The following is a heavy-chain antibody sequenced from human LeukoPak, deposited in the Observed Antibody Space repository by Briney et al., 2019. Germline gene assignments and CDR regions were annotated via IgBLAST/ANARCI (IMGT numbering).Heavy chain of an antibody. CDR3: ARENAPYYDSSGYYYD. CDR1: GYTFTSYY. CDR2: INPSGGST. J-gene: IGHJ4*02. V-gene: IGHV1-46*01. Sequence: AASVKVSCKASGYTFTSYYMHWVRQAPGQGLEWMEIINPSGGSTSYAQKFQGRVTMTRDTSTSTVYMELSSLRSEDTAVYYCARENAPYYDSSGYYYDWGQGTLVTVSS. D-gene: IGHD3-22*01.